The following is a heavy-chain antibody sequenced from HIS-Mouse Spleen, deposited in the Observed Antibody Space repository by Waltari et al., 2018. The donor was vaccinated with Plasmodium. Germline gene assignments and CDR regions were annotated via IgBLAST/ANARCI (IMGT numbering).Heavy chain of an antibody. D-gene: IGHD6-6*01. CDR2: IDWDDDK. Sequence: QVTLRESGPALVKPTQTLTLTCTFSGFSLSTSGMCVSWIRQPPGTALEWLARIDWDDDKYYSTSLKTRLTISKDTSKNQVVLTMTNMDTVDTATYYCARTTYSSSSAKYYYYGMDVWGQGTTVTVSS. V-gene: IGHV2-70*15. CDR3: ARTTYSSSSAKYYYYGMDV. CDR1: GFSLSTSGMC. J-gene: IGHJ6*02.